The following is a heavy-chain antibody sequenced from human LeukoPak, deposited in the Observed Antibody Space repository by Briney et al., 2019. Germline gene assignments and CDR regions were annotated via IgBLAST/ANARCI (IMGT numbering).Heavy chain of an antibody. Sequence: GXSVKVSCKASGYTFTSYDFNWVRQATGQRPEWMGWMSPNSGDTGYAQKFRDRVTMTRNTSISTAYMELSSLRSDDTAVYYCARGPPNWGYDYWGPGTLVTVPS. CDR2: MSPNSGDT. CDR3: ARGPPNWGYDY. V-gene: IGHV1-8*01. CDR1: GYTFTSYD. J-gene: IGHJ4*02. D-gene: IGHD7-27*01.